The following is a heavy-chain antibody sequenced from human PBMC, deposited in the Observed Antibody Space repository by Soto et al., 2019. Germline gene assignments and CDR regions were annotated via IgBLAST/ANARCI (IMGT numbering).Heavy chain of an antibody. CDR2: IVVGSGNT. Sequence: QMQLVQSGPEVKKPGTSVKVSCKASGFTFTSSAVQWVRQARGQRLEWIGWIVVGSGNTNYAQKFQERVTITRDMSTSTAYMELSSLRSEDTAVYYCATMPRGGYSYGNFDFWGQGTLVTVSS. CDR1: GFTFTSSA. D-gene: IGHD5-18*01. J-gene: IGHJ4*02. V-gene: IGHV1-58*01. CDR3: ATMPRGGYSYGNFDF.